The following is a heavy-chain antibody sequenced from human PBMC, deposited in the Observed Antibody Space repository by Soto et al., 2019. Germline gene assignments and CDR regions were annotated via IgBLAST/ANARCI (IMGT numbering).Heavy chain of an antibody. V-gene: IGHV4-31*03. CDR3: ARDGGAGNYYYYGMDV. J-gene: IGHJ6*02. CDR1: GGSISSGGYY. Sequence: PSETLSLTCTVSGGSISSGGYYWSWIRQHPGKGLEWIGYIYYSGSTYYNPSLKSRVTISVDTSKNQFSLKLSSVTAADTAVYYCARDGGAGNYYYYGMDVWGQGTTVTVSS. D-gene: IGHD1-1*01. CDR2: IYYSGST.